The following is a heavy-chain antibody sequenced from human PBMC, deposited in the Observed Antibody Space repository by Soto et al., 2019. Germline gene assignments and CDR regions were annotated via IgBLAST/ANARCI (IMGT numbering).Heavy chain of an antibody. D-gene: IGHD3-9*01. V-gene: IGHV4-34*01. CDR3: ARESHDILTGPPWVWYFDL. J-gene: IGHJ2*01. Sequence: QVQLQQWGAGPLRPLETLSLTCGVPGGSFSGYYWAWIRQSPGKGLAWIGEINDRGSINYKPSLRSRVSISVDTSKNHYSLNLRSVTAADTAVYYCARESHDILTGPPWVWYFDLWGRGTLVTVSS. CDR1: GGSFSGYY. CDR2: INDRGSI.